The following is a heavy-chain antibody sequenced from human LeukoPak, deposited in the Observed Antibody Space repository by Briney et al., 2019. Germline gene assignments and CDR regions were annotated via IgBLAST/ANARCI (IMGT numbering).Heavy chain of an antibody. CDR1: GGSFSGYY. J-gene: IGHJ4*02. D-gene: IGHD1-7*01. CDR2: IGHSGDT. CDR3: ARGHLRNGTREFDS. V-gene: IGHV4-34*01. Sequence: SEALSLTCAVYGGSFSGYYWSWIRQPPGKGLEWIGEIGHSGDTKYNASLKSRVSLSVDTSKNQISLKMNFVTAADTALYYCARGHLRNGTREFDSWGQGTLVIVSS.